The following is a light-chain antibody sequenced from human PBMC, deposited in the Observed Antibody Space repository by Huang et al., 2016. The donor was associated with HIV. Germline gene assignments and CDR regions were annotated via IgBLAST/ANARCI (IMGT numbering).Light chain of an antibody. CDR1: QIISTY. V-gene: IGKV1-39*01. Sequence: DIQMTQSPSSLSASVGDRVTITCRASQIISTYLNWYQQKPGKAPRLLIFGASTLQSGVPSRFSASGSGTDFTLTITSLQPEDFATYYCQQSFTTPLITFGPGTKVEIK. CDR3: QQSFTTPLIT. CDR2: GAS. J-gene: IGKJ3*01.